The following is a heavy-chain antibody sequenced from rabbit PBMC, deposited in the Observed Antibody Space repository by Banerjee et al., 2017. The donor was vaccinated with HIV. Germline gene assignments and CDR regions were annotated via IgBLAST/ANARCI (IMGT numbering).Heavy chain of an antibody. V-gene: IGHV1S45*01. Sequence: QEQLEESGGDLVKPEGSLTLTCTASGFSFSSNYWLCWVRQAPGKGLEWIGCIGIGSGSTYYASWAKGRFTITKTSSTTVTLQMTSLTAADTATYFCAREDDDYGDYYFDLWGPGTLVTVS. J-gene: IGHJ4*01. D-gene: IGHD2-1*01. CDR1: GFSFSSNYW. CDR2: IGIGSGST. CDR3: AREDDDYGDYYFDL.